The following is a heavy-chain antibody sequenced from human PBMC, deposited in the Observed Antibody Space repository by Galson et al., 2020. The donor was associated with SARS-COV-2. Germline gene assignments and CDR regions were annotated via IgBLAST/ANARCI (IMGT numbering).Heavy chain of an antibody. CDR2: ISDDGAKK. J-gene: IGHJ4*02. CDR1: GFSFSSNA. CDR3: ATERYDNSRGLES. Sequence: GGSLRLSCAASGFSFSSNAMHWVRQAPGKGLEWVTVISDDGAKKYYAASVKGRFAISRDNSENTLYLQMNSLRADDTAIYFCATERYDNSRGLESWGQGTLVAVSS. V-gene: IGHV3-30*09. D-gene: IGHD3-3*01.